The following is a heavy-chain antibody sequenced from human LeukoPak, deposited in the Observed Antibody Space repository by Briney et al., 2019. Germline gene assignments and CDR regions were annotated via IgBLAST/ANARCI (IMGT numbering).Heavy chain of an antibody. J-gene: IGHJ4*02. CDR1: GGSISSSSSY. Sequence: SETLSLTCTVSGGSISSSSSYWGWIRQPPGKGLEWIGSIYYGGSTYYNPSLKSRVTISVDTSKNQFSLKLSSVTAADTAVYYCARQGKVGGYSYGIDYWGQGTLVTVSS. CDR2: IYYGGST. D-gene: IGHD5-18*01. CDR3: ARQGKVGGYSYGIDY. V-gene: IGHV4-39*01.